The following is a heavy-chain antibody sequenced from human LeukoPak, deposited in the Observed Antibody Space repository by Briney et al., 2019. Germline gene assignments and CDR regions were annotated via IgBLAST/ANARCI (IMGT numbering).Heavy chain of an antibody. CDR2: IYYSGNT. Sequence: SETLSLTCTVSGGSISSYYWSWIRQPPGKELEWIGYIYYSGNTNYNPSLKSRITISVDTSKNQFSLKLTSVTAADTAVYYCARGGDYGDYTSELDYWGQGTLVTVSS. CDR1: GGSISSYY. D-gene: IGHD4-17*01. CDR3: ARGGDYGDYTSELDY. V-gene: IGHV4-59*01. J-gene: IGHJ4*02.